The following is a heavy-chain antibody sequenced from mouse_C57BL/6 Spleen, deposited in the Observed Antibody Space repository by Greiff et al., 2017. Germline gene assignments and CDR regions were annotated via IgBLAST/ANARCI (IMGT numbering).Heavy chain of an antibody. CDR1: GYTFTDYE. CDR2: IDPETGGT. V-gene: IGHV1-15*01. Sequence: VQLMESGAELVRPGASVTLSCKASGYTFTDYEMHWVKQTPVHGLEWIGAIDPETGGTAYNQKFKGKAILTADKSSSTAYMELRSLTSEDSAVYYCTRTGGSRERTWYFDVWGTGTTVTVSS. D-gene: IGHD1-1*01. J-gene: IGHJ1*03. CDR3: TRTGGSRERTWYFDV.